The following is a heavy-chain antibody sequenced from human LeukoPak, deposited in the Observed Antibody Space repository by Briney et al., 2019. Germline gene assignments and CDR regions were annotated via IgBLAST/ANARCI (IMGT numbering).Heavy chain of an antibody. CDR3: ARVWGGAAAGTGFDY. D-gene: IGHD6-13*01. Sequence: GASVKVSCKASGYTFTSYAMHWVRQAPGQRLEWMGWINAGNGNTKYSQKFQGRVTITRDTSASTAYMELSSLRSEDTAMYYCARVWGGAAAGTGFDYWGQGTLVTVSS. J-gene: IGHJ4*02. CDR2: INAGNGNT. V-gene: IGHV1-3*01. CDR1: GYTFTSYA.